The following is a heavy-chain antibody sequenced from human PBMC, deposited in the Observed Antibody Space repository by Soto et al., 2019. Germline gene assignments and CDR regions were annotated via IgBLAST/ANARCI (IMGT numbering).Heavy chain of an antibody. D-gene: IGHD1-26*01. Sequence: QVQLVESGGGVVQPGRSLRLSCVVSGFTFTSHGMHWVRQAPGKGLEWVAVISYDGTNRYDADSVKGRFTISRDDSKNTLYLQMYRLRREDTAVYYCAKDPGIMGATGIFFVSGQGTMVTVSS. CDR1: GFTFTSHG. J-gene: IGHJ3*01. CDR3: AKDPGIMGATGIFFV. CDR2: ISYDGTNR. V-gene: IGHV3-30*18.